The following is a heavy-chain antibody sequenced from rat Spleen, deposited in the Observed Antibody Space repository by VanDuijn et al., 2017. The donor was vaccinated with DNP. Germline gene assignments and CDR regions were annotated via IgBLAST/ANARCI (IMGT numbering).Heavy chain of an antibody. D-gene: IGHD1-9*01. V-gene: IGHV5-29*01. CDR2: ISYNGGST. Sequence: EVQLVESGGGLVQPGNSLKLSCTASGFTFSDYAMAWVRQAPAKGLEWVATISYNGGSTYYPDSVKGRFTISRDNAKSTLYLQMNSLRSEDTATYYCTRHYGYTYGVMDAWGQGASVTVSS. J-gene: IGHJ4*01. CDR1: GFTFSDYA. CDR3: TRHYGYTYGVMDA.